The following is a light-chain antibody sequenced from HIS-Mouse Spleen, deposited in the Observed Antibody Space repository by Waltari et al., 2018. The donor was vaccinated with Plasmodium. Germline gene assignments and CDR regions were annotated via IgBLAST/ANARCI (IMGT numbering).Light chain of an antibody. CDR2: EDS. Sequence: SYELTQPPSVSVSPGQTPRITCSGDAFPKQYAYWYQQKSGQAPVLVIYEDSKRPSGIPERFSGSSSGTMATLTISGAQVEDEADYYCYSTDSSGNHRVFGGGTKLTVL. J-gene: IGLJ3*02. CDR1: AFPKQY. V-gene: IGLV3-10*01. CDR3: YSTDSSGNHRV.